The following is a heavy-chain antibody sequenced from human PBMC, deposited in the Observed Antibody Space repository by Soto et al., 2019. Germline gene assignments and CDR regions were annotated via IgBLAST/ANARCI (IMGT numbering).Heavy chain of an antibody. CDR2: IIPIFGAT. D-gene: IGHD1-26*01. CDR1: GGTFSSYA. J-gene: IGHJ5*01. V-gene: IGHV1-69*06. CDR3: ARMGGSLLDS. Sequence: GASVKVSCKASGGTFSSYAITWVRQAPGQGLDWMGEIIPIFGATNFAQKFQGRVTITADKSTTTAYMELSSLTSEDTAVYYCARMGGSLLDSWVQGTLVTVSS.